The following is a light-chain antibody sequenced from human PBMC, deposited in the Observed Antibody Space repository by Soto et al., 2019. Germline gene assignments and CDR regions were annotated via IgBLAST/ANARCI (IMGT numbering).Light chain of an antibody. Sequence: IVLTQSPGTLSLSPGERATLSCRASQSVSRSLLAWYQQKPGQAPRLLIYGASTRATGIADRFSGSGSGTDFTLTISRLGPEDFAVYYCQQYGNPPPYSFGQGTKLEIK. CDR1: QSVSRSL. V-gene: IGKV3-20*01. J-gene: IGKJ2*03. CDR3: QQYGNPPPYS. CDR2: GAS.